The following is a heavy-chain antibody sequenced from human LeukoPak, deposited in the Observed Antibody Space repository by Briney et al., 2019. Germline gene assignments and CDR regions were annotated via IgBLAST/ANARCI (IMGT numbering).Heavy chain of an antibody. CDR1: GYSISSGYY. Sequence: SETLSLTCTVSGYSISSGYYWGWIRQPAGRELEWIGRIYSSGSTNYNPSLQTRVTISVDTSRNQFSLKLSSVTAADTAVYYCARGYFDSSGRYNYYMDVWGKGTTVTISS. D-gene: IGHD3-22*01. V-gene: IGHV4-38-2*02. J-gene: IGHJ6*03. CDR3: ARGYFDSSGRYNYYMDV. CDR2: IYSSGST.